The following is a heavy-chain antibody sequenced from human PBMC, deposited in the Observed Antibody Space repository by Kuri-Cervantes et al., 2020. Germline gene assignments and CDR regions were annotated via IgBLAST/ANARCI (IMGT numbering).Heavy chain of an antibody. CDR1: GFTFDDYG. CDR3: ARGPSGTYPTYFDC. Sequence: LTCAASGFTFDDYGMTWVRQTPGKGLEWVSGINWSGVSRGYADSVKGRFTISRDNARNSLYLQMNSLRAEDTALYYCARGPSGTYPTYFDCWGQGTLVTVSS. V-gene: IGHV3-20*04. CDR2: INWSGVSR. D-gene: IGHD1-26*01. J-gene: IGHJ4*02.